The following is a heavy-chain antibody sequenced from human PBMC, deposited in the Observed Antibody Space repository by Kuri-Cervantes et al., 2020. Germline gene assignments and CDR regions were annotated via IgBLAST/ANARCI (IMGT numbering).Heavy chain of an antibody. CDR3: ANEGVVATGAFDI. Sequence: LSLTCAASGFTFSSYGMHWVRQAPGKGLEWVAVISYDGSNKYYADSVKGRFTISRDNSKNTLYLQMNSLRAEDTAVYYCANEGVVATGAFDIWGQGTMVTVSS. D-gene: IGHD3-22*01. J-gene: IGHJ3*02. CDR2: ISYDGSNK. V-gene: IGHV3-30*19. CDR1: GFTFSSYG.